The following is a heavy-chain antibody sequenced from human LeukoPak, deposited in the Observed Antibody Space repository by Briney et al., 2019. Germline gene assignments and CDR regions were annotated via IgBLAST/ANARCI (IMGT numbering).Heavy chain of an antibody. J-gene: IGHJ4*02. CDR1: GYSISSGYY. Sequence: SETLSLTCTVSGYSISSGYYWGWIRQPPGKGLEWIGSIYHSGSTYYNPSLKSRVTISVDTSKNQFSLKLSSVTAADTAVYYCARAFSSGWYPYFDYWGQGTLVTVSS. CDR2: IYHSGST. V-gene: IGHV4-38-2*02. D-gene: IGHD6-19*01. CDR3: ARAFSSGWYPYFDY.